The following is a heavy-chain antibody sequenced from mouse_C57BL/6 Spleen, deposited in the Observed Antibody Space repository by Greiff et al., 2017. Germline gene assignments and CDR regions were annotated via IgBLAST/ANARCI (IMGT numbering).Heavy chain of an antibody. D-gene: IGHD3-2*02. CDR1: GYTFTSYW. Sequence: QVQLQQPGAELVRPGTSVKLSCKASGYTFTSYWMHWVKQRPGQGLEWIGVIDPSDSYTNYTQKFKGKATLTVDTSSSTADLQLSSLTSEDSAVYYCAVHSSCYGYWGQGTTLTVSS. J-gene: IGHJ2*01. CDR2: IDPSDSYT. V-gene: IGHV1-59*01. CDR3: AVHSSCYGY.